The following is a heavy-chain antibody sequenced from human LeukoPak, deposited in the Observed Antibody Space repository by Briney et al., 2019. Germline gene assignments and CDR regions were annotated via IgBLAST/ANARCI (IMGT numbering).Heavy chain of an antibody. CDR3: ARPVRGAPQDWFDP. Sequence: PGGSLRLSCAAPGVTFSGYSVNWVRQAPGKGLEWVSAITATSRHIYYADSVKGRFTISRDNAKNSLYLQMNSLRAEDTAVYYCARPVRGAPQDWFDPWGQGTLVTVSS. V-gene: IGHV3-21*01. CDR2: ITATSRHI. D-gene: IGHD3-10*01. J-gene: IGHJ5*02. CDR1: GVTFSGYS.